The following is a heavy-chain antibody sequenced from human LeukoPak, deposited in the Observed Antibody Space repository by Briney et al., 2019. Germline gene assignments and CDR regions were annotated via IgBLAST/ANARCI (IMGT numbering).Heavy chain of an antibody. V-gene: IGHV1-8*01. J-gene: IGHJ4*02. CDR1: GYTFTSYD. D-gene: IGHD1-7*01. CDR3: ARGRFRWELEIRDFDY. Sequence: ASVKVSCKASGYTFTSYDINWVRQATEQGLEWMGWMNPNSGNTGCAQKFQGRVTMTSDTSISTVYMELSSLKSDDTAVYYCARGRFRWELEIRDFDYWGRGTLVTVSS. CDR2: MNPNSGNT.